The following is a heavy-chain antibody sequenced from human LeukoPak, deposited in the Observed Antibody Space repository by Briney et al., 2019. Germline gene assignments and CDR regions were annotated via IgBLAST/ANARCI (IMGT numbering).Heavy chain of an antibody. D-gene: IGHD4-17*01. J-gene: IGHJ6*03. CDR3: AREATVTTDTPGYYYMDV. CDR1: GGSISSSTYY. V-gene: IGHV4-39*07. CDR2: IYYSGYT. Sequence: SETLSLTCTVSGGSISSSTYYWGWIRQPPGKGLEWIGSIYYSGYTYYNPSLESRVTISVDTSKNQFSLKLSSVTAADTAVYYCAREATVTTDTPGYYYMDVWGKGTTVTVSS.